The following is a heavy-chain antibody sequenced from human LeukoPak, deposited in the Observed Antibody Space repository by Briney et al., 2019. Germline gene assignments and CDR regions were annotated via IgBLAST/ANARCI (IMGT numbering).Heavy chain of an antibody. J-gene: IGHJ6*03. V-gene: IGHV1-2*06. D-gene: IGHD3-10*01. CDR2: INPNSGGT. CDR1: GYTFTGYY. CDR3: ARDGANKVRGVHYFYMDV. Sequence: ASVKVSCKASGYTFTGYYIHWVRRAPGQGLEWVGRINPNSGGTDYAQRFQCRVTMTRDTSISTAYMELSRLRSDDTAVYYCARDGANKVRGVHYFYMDVWGKGTTVTVSS.